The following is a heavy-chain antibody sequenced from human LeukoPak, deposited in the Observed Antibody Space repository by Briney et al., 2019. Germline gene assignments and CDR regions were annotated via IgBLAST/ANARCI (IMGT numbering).Heavy chain of an antibody. V-gene: IGHV1-2*02. D-gene: IGHD3-22*01. CDR3: ATYGYDSSGYDWFDP. Sequence: ASVKVSCKASGYTFTGYYMHWVRQAPGQGLEWMGWINPNSGGTNYAQKFQGRVTMTRDTSISTAYMELSRLRSDDTAVYYCATYGYDSSGYDWFDPWGQGTLVTVSS. CDR2: INPNSGGT. CDR1: GYTFTGYY. J-gene: IGHJ5*02.